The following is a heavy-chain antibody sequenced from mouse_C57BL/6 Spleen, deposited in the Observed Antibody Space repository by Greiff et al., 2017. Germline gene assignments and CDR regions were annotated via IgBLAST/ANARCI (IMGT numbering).Heavy chain of an antibody. CDR2: ISPGDGDT. V-gene: IGHV1-82*01. CDR3: ESDYGYAMDY. Sequence: QVQLQQSGPELVKPGASVKISCKASGYAFSSSWMNWVKQRPGKGLEWIGRISPGDGDTNYNGKFKGKATLTADKSSSTAYMKLSSLPSEDSAVYFCESDYGYAMDYWGQGTSVTVSS. D-gene: IGHD1-1*02. J-gene: IGHJ4*01. CDR1: GYAFSSSW.